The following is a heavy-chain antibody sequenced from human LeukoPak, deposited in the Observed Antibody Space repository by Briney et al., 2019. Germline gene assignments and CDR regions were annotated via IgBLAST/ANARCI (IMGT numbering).Heavy chain of an antibody. Sequence: ASVKVSCKASGYTFTSYGISWVRQAPGQGLEWMGGFDPEDGETIYAQKFQGRVTMTEDTSTDTAYMELSSLRSEDTAVYYCATAARVATTYYYYYGMDVWGQGTTVTVSS. CDR2: FDPEDGET. J-gene: IGHJ6*02. V-gene: IGHV1-24*01. CDR3: ATAARVATTYYYYYGMDV. CDR1: GYTFTSYG. D-gene: IGHD5-12*01.